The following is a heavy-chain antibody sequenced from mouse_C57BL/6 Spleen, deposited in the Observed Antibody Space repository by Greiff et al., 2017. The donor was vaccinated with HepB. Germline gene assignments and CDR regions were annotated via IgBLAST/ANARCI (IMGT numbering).Heavy chain of an antibody. D-gene: IGHD4-1*01. V-gene: IGHV1-69*01. J-gene: IGHJ2*01. CDR3: ARSGNWDYFDY. CDR2: IDPSDSYT. CDR1: GYTFTSYW. Sequence: VKLQQPGAELVMPGASVKLSCKASGYTFTSYWMHWVKQRPGQGLEWIGEIDPSDSYTNYNQKFKGKSTLTVDKSSSTAYMQLSSLTSEDSAVYYCARSGNWDYFDYWGQGTTLTVSS.